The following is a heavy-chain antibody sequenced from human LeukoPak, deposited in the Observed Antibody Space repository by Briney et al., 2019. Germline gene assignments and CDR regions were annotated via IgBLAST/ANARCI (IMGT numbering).Heavy chain of an antibody. J-gene: IGHJ4*02. CDR3: AGIGSSWYASQRGY. CDR1: GYTFTGYY. CDR2: ISPNSGGT. V-gene: IGHV1-2*02. Sequence: GASVKVSCKASGYTFTGYYMHWVRQAPGQGLEWMGWISPNSGGTNYAQKFQGRVTMTRDTSISAAYLELSRLRSDDTAVYYCAGIGSSWYASQRGYWGQGTLVTVSS. D-gene: IGHD6-13*01.